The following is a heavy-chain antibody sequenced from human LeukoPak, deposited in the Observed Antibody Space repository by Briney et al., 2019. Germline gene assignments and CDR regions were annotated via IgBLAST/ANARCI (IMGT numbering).Heavy chain of an antibody. CDR1: GFTFDSYA. CDR2: ISTGSSVI. CDR3: ARDAEYYYDSSGYYPDY. V-gene: IGHV3-48*04. Sequence: GGSLRLSCAASGFTFDSYAMNWVRQAPGKGLEWLSHISTGSSVIYYADSVKGRFTISRDNARKSLYLQMNSLRADDTAVYYCARDAEYYYDSSGYYPDYWGQGTLVTVSS. J-gene: IGHJ4*02. D-gene: IGHD3-22*01.